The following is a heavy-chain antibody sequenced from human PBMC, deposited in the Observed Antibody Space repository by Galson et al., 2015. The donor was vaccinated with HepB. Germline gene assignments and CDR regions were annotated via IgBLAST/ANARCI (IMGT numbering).Heavy chain of an antibody. CDR2: MNPNSGNT. CDR1: GYTFTSYD. V-gene: IGHV1-8*01. D-gene: IGHD3-9*01. Sequence: SVKVSCKASGYTFTSYDINWVRQATGQGLEWMGWMNPNSGNTGYAQKFQGRVTMTRNTSISTAYMELSSLRSEDTAVYYCARGRHYDILTGYYANDAFDIWGQGTMVTVSS. J-gene: IGHJ3*02. CDR3: ARGRHYDILTGYYANDAFDI.